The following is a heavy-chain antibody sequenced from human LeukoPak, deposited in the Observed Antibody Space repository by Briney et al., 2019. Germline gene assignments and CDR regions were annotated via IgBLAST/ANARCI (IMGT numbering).Heavy chain of an antibody. J-gene: IGHJ4*02. V-gene: IGHV3-21*01. Sequence: GGSLRLSCAASGFTFSTSSMHWVRQAPGKGLEWVSFISVGSSYKYYADSVKGRFTISRDNAENSLYLQMNSLSAEDTAVYYCAKQQTVGTTETFDYWGQGTLVTVSS. CDR1: GFTFSTSS. CDR2: ISVGSSYK. D-gene: IGHD1-26*01. CDR3: AKQQTVGTTETFDY.